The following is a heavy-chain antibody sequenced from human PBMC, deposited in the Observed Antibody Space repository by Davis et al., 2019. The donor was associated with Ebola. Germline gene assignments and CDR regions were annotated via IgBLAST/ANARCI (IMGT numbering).Heavy chain of an antibody. Sequence: PGGSLRLSCKGSGHTFTTYWICWVRQMPGKGLEWMGIIYPGDSDTRYSPSFQVQVTISADKSISTAYLQWSILKASDTAMYYCARRGGWSGAFLDYWGQGTLVTVSS. CDR3: ARRGGWSGAFLDY. J-gene: IGHJ4*02. V-gene: IGHV5-51*01. D-gene: IGHD3-3*02. CDR2: IYPGDSDT. CDR1: GHTFTTYW.